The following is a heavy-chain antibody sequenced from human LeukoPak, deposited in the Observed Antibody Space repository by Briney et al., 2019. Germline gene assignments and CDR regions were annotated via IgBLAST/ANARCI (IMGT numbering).Heavy chain of an antibody. CDR3: ARDSGDYYDSSGYPFDY. J-gene: IGHJ4*02. Sequence: PGGSLRLSRAASGITFISAWMNWVRQAPGKGLEWVGRIKSKTDGGTAEHAAPVKGRFIISRDDSKNMLYLQMNSLNSDDTGVYYCARDSGDYYDSSGYPFDYWGQGTLVTVSS. D-gene: IGHD3-22*01. V-gene: IGHV3-15*01. CDR1: GITFISAW. CDR2: IKSKTDGGTA.